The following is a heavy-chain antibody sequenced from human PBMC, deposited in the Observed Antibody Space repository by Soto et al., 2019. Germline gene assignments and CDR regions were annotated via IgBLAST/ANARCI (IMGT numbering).Heavy chain of an antibody. CDR2: IYYSGST. CDR3: ARSYGDFGPYYFDY. D-gene: IGHD4-17*01. J-gene: IGHJ4*02. CDR1: GGSISSYH. Sequence: SQTLSLTCTVSGGSISSYHWSWIRQPPGKGLEWIGYIYYSGSTNYNPSLKSRVTISVDTSKNQFSLKLSSVTAADTAVYYCARSYGDFGPYYFDYWGQGTLVTVSS. V-gene: IGHV4-59*01.